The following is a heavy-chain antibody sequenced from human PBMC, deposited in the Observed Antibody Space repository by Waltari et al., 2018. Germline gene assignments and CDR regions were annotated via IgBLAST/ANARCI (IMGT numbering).Heavy chain of an antibody. CDR2: IYPGDSDT. CDR3: ARRLYSSGWEY. Sequence: EFQLVQSGPKLKKPGESLKISGKVFGYSFTTNWIGGGRQLPGKGLEWMGIIYPGDSDTRYSPSFQGQVTISADKSISTAYLQWSSLKASDTAMYYCARRLYSSGWEYWGQGTLVTVSS. J-gene: IGHJ4*02. V-gene: IGHV5-51*03. CDR1: GYSFTTNW. D-gene: IGHD6-19*01.